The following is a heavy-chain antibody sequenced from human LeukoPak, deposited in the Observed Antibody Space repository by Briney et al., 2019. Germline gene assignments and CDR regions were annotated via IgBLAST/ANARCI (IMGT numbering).Heavy chain of an antibody. V-gene: IGHV4-59*11. Sequence: SETLSLTCTVFGGSITGHYWTWIRQSPGKGLEWIGFVYDNGNTNYNSSLQSRVTMSVDTSTNQLSLKMTSVTAADTAIYYCARVFRGVVTSNWFDPWGQGTLVTVSS. D-gene: IGHD2-21*02. J-gene: IGHJ5*02. CDR3: ARVFRGVVTSNWFDP. CDR1: GGSITGHY. CDR2: VYDNGNT.